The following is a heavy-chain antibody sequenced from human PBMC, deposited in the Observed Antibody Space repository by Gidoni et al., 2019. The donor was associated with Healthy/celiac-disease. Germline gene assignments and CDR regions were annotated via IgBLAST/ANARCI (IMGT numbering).Heavy chain of an antibody. CDR3: ARIYVTTAPLDY. CDR2: INHSGST. J-gene: IGHJ4*02. CDR1: GGSFSGYY. D-gene: IGHD4-4*01. V-gene: IGHV4-34*01. Sequence: QVQLQQWGAGLLKPSATLSLTCAAYGGSFSGYYWSWIRQPPGKGLEWIGEINHSGSTNYNPSLKSRVTISVDTSKNQFSLKLSSVTAADTAVYYCARIYVTTAPLDYWGQGTLVTVSS.